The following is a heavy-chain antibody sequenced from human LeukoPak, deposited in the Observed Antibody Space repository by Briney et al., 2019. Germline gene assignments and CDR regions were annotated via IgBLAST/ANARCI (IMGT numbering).Heavy chain of an antibody. Sequence: PSETLSLTCTVSGASLSDYYWSWLRQPPGKGLEWIGYIYYTGSTKYNPSLTSRVTISVDTSKSQFSLKLTSVTAADTAVYYCARDYDSSGLRYFDLWGRGTLVTVSS. D-gene: IGHD3-22*01. V-gene: IGHV4-59*01. J-gene: IGHJ2*01. CDR3: ARDYDSSGLRYFDL. CDR2: IYYTGST. CDR1: GASLSDYY.